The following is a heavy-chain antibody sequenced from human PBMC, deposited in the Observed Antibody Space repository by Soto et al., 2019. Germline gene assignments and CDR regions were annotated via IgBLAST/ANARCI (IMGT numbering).Heavy chain of an antibody. J-gene: IGHJ4*02. CDR1: GGSISSSSYY. CDR3: ARHTPVISISDH. D-gene: IGHD2-15*01. Sequence: PSETLSLTCTVSGGSISSSSYYWGWIRQPPGKGLEWIGSIYYSGSTYYNPSLKSRVTISVDTSKNQFSLKLSSVTAADTAVYYCARHTPVISISDHWGQGTLVTVSS. V-gene: IGHV4-39*01. CDR2: IYYSGST.